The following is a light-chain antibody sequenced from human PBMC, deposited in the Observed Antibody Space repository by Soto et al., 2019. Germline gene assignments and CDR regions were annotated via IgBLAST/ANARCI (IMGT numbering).Light chain of an antibody. CDR2: WAS. Sequence: DIVMTQSPDSLAVSLGERATINCKSSQSVLYSSNNKNYLAWYQQKPGQPPKLLIYWASTRESGVPDRFSGSGCGTDFTLTISSLQAEDVAVYYCQQYYSPWTFGQGTKVELK. V-gene: IGKV4-1*01. J-gene: IGKJ1*01. CDR3: QQYYSPWT. CDR1: QSVLYSSNNKNY.